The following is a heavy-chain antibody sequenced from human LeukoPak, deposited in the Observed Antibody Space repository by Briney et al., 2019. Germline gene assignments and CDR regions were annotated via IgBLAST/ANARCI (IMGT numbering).Heavy chain of an antibody. Sequence: GASVKVSCKASGYTFTGYYMHWVRQAPGQGLEWMGWISAYNGNTNYAQKLQGRVTMTTDTSTSTAYMELRSLRSDDTAVYYCARESGGGLPDYWGQGTLVTVSS. V-gene: IGHV1-18*04. D-gene: IGHD2-15*01. CDR1: GYTFTGYY. J-gene: IGHJ4*02. CDR3: ARESGGGLPDY. CDR2: ISAYNGNT.